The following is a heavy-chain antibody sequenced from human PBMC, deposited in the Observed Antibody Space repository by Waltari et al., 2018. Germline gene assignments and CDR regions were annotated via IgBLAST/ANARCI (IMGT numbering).Heavy chain of an antibody. CDR1: GGTFSSYA. Sequence: QVQLVQSGAEVKKPGSSVKVSCKASGGTFSSYAISWVRQAPGQGLEWMGGIIPIFGTANYAQTFQGRVTITADESTSTAYMERSSLRSEDTAVYYCAREWFGLRFLEGSAHLRYYYYGMDVWGQGTTVTVSS. D-gene: IGHD3-3*01. V-gene: IGHV1-69*01. CDR2: IIPIFGTA. J-gene: IGHJ6*02. CDR3: AREWFGLRFLEGSAHLRYYYYGMDV.